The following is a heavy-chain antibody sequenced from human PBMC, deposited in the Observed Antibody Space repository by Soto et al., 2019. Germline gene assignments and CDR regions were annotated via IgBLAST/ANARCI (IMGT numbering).Heavy chain of an antibody. CDR1: GFTFSSYA. J-gene: IGHJ6*02. Sequence: GGSLRLSCAASGFTFSSYAMSWVRQAPGKGLEWVSAISESGGSTYFADSVKGRFTISRDNSKNTLYLQMNSLRAEDTAVYYCAKLKAPTRPFYGMDVWGQGTTVTVSS. CDR2: ISESGGST. V-gene: IGHV3-23*01. CDR3: AKLKAPTRPFYGMDV. D-gene: IGHD6-25*01.